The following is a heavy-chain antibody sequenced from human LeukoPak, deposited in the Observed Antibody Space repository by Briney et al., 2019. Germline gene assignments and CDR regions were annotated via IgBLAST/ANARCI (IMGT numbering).Heavy chain of an antibody. V-gene: IGHV1-2*02. CDR3: ARIIPRSCSSTSCYEY. D-gene: IGHD2-2*01. Sequence: GASVKVSCKASGYTFTGYYMHWVRQAPGQGLEWMGWINPNSGGTNYAQKFQGRVTMTRDTSISTAYMELSRLRSDDTAVYYCARIIPRSCSSTSCYEYWGQGTLVTVSS. J-gene: IGHJ4*02. CDR1: GYTFTGYY. CDR2: INPNSGGT.